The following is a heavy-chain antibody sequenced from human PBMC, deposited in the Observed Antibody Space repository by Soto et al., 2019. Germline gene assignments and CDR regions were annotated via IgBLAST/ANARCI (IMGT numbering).Heavy chain of an antibody. Sequence: ASVKVSCKASGYTFTSCGMSCVRQAPGQGLESMGWISAYNGNTKYPQKLQRRVTMTKDTSTTNDYMELRTLRSEATAVYYCARESPHADYWGQGTLVTVSS. J-gene: IGHJ4*02. CDR3: ARESPHADY. CDR1: GYTFTSCG. V-gene: IGHV1-18*01. CDR2: ISAYNGNT.